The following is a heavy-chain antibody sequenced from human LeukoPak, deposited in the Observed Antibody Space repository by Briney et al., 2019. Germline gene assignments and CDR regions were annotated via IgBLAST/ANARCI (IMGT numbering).Heavy chain of an antibody. Sequence: SETLSLTCTVSGGSISSYYWSWIRQPAGKGLEWIGRIYTSGSTNYNPSVKSRVTMSVDTSKNQFSLKLSSVTAADTAVYYCARDPDYDFWSGYRGPYMDVWGKGTTVTVSS. D-gene: IGHD3-3*01. J-gene: IGHJ6*03. V-gene: IGHV4-4*07. CDR1: GGSISSYY. CDR3: ARDPDYDFWSGYRGPYMDV. CDR2: IYTSGST.